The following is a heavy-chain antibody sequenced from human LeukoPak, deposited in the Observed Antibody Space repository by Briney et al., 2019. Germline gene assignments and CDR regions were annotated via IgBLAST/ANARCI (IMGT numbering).Heavy chain of an antibody. CDR3: VRDFHVRYYDTGAYSY. J-gene: IGHJ4*02. CDR2: ISWSNNPI. Sequence: PGGSLRHSCVASEFILSSYLMNWVPQAPGKGREGVSYISWSNNPIYYADSVKGRFTISRDNSKNSLYLQMNSLRAEDTAVYYCVRDFHVRYYDTGAYSYWGQGTLVTVSS. CDR1: EFILSSYL. D-gene: IGHD3-22*01. V-gene: IGHV3-48*01.